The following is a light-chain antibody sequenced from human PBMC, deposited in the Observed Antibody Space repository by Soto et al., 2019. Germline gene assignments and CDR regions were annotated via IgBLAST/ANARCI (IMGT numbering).Light chain of an antibody. CDR1: SSDVGGYNY. J-gene: IGLJ1*01. V-gene: IGLV2-8*01. CDR2: DVR. CDR3: SSHARSNNPFV. Sequence: QSVLTQPPSASGSPGQSVTISCTGTSSDVGGYNYVSWYQQHPGKAPKVMIYDVRKRPSGVPDRFSGSKSGNTASLTVSGLQAEDEADYYCSSHARSNNPFVFGTGTKLTVL.